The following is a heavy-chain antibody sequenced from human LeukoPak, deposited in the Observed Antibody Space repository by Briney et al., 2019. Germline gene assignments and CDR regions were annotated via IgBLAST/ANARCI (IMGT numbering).Heavy chain of an antibody. V-gene: IGHV3-30*18. D-gene: IGHD3-10*01. CDR3: AKDQYYGSGSYYLPNAFDI. J-gene: IGHJ3*02. CDR1: GFTFSSYG. CDR2: ISYDGSNK. Sequence: PGRSLRLSCAASGFTFSSYGMHWVRQAPGKGLEWVAVISYDGSNKYYADSVKGRFTISRDNSKNTLYLQMNSQRAEDTAVYYCAKDQYYGSGSYYLPNAFDIWGQGTMVTVSS.